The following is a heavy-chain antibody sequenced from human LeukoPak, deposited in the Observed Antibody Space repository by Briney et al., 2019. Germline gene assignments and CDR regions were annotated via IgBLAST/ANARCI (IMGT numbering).Heavy chain of an antibody. J-gene: IGHJ4*02. CDR1: GGTFSSYA. D-gene: IGHD5-18*01. V-gene: IGHV1-69*04. Sequence: ASVKVSCKASGGTFSSYAISWVRQAPGQGLEWMGRIIPILGIANYAQKFQGRVTITADKSTSTAYMELSSLRSEDTAVYYCARERDTAMVYFDYWGQGTLVTVSS. CDR2: IIPILGIA. CDR3: ARERDTAMVYFDY.